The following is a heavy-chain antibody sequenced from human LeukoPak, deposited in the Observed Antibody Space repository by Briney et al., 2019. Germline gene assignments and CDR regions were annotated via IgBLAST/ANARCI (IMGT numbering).Heavy chain of an antibody. CDR2: ISAYNGNT. V-gene: IGHV1-18*01. D-gene: IGHD2-21*02. J-gene: IGHJ4*02. CDR1: GYTFTSYG. Sequence: ASVKVSCKASGYTFTSYGISWVRQAPGQGLEWMGWISAYNGNTNYAQKFQGRVTMTEDTSTDTAYMELSSLRSEDTAVYYCATGAYCGGDCHYFGYWGQGTLVTVSS. CDR3: ATGAYCGGDCHYFGY.